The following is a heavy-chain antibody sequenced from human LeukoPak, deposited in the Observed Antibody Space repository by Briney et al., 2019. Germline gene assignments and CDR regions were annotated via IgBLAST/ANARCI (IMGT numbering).Heavy chain of an antibody. CDR2: VSSNSNYI. Sequence: EGSLRLSCAASGFTFSIYSMNWVRQAPGKGLEWVSRVSSNSNYIYYADSVKGRFTISRDNAKNSLYLDMNSLRADDTAIYYCARAENSGSGGLDPWGQGTLVTVSS. D-gene: IGHD2-15*01. V-gene: IGHV3-21*01. CDR3: ARAENSGSGGLDP. J-gene: IGHJ5*02. CDR1: GFTFSIYS.